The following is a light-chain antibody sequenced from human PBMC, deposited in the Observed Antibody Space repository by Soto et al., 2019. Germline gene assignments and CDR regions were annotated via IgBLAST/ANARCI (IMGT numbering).Light chain of an antibody. CDR2: DVS. CDR3: SSYTSSSTV. CDR1: SSDVGGYNY. Sequence: QSALTQPASVSGSPGQSITISCTGTSSDVGGYNYVSWYQQHPGTAPKLIIYDVSHRPSGVSLRFSGSKSCNTPSLTSSGLQDEDEADYSCSSYTSSSTVFGGGTKVTVL. V-gene: IGLV2-14*01. J-gene: IGLJ3*02.